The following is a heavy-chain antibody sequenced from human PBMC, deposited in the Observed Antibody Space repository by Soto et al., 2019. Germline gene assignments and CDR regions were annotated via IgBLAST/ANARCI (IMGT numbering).Heavy chain of an antibody. D-gene: IGHD3-10*01. CDR1: GFTFDDYA. CDR3: AKAAGFGELLYYFDY. Sequence: GGSLRLSCAASGFTFDDYAMHWVRQAPGKGLEWVSGISWNSGSIGYADSVNGRFTISRDNAKNSLYLQMNSLRAEDTALYYCAKAAGFGELLYYFDYWGQGTLVTVSS. J-gene: IGHJ4*02. CDR2: ISWNSGSI. V-gene: IGHV3-9*01.